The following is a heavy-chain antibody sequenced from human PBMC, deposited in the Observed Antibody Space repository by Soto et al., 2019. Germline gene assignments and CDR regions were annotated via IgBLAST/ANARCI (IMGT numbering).Heavy chain of an antibody. Sequence: GGSLRLSCAASGFTFSSYAIHWVRQAPGKGLEWVAVISNDGSNQFYADSVKGRFTTSRDNSKNTLYLQMNSLRADDTAVYYCARERGIQLWYANSDDALDIWGQGTMVTVSS. J-gene: IGHJ3*02. CDR2: ISNDGSNQ. CDR3: ARERGIQLWYANSDDALDI. V-gene: IGHV3-30-3*01. CDR1: GFTFSSYA. D-gene: IGHD5-18*01.